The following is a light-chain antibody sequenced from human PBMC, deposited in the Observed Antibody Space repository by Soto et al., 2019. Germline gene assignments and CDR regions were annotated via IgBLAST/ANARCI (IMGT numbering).Light chain of an antibody. V-gene: IGKV3-20*01. CDR1: QSVSSRY. CDR3: QQYGSSPLVT. J-gene: IGKJ5*01. CDR2: GTS. Sequence: EIVLTQSPDTLSLSPGERATLSCRASQSVSSRYLAWYQQRPGQAPRLLIYGTSSRATGIPDRFSGSGSGTDFTLTISRLKPEDFAVYYCQQYGSSPLVTFGQGTRLEIK.